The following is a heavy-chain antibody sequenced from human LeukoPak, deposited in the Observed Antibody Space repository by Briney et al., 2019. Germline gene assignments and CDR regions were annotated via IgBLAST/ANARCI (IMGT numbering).Heavy chain of an antibody. V-gene: IGHV1-69*04. CDR2: IIPILGIA. Sequence: SVKVSCKASGGTFSSYAISWVRQAPGQGLEWMGRIIPILGIANYAQEFQGRVTITADKSTSTAYMELSSLRSEDTAVYYCARDVAADYVFDYWGQGTLVAVSS. CDR3: ARDVAADYVFDY. J-gene: IGHJ4*02. CDR1: GGTFSSYA. D-gene: IGHD4-17*01.